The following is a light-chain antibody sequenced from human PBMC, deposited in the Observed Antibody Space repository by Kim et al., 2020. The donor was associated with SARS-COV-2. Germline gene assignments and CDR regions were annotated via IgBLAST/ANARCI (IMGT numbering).Light chain of an antibody. V-gene: IGKV1-39*01. CDR2: AAS. CDR3: QQSYSTPPCT. J-gene: IGKJ1*01. CDR1: QSISSY. Sequence: DIQMTQSPSSLSASVGDRVTITCRASQSISSYLNWYQQKPGKAPKLLIYAASSLQSGVPSRFSGSGSGTDFTLTISSLQPEDFATYYCQQSYSTPPCTFGQGTTVDIK.